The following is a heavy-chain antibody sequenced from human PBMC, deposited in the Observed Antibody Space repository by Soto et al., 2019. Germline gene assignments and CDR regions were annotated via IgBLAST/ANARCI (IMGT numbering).Heavy chain of an antibody. CDR2: LYWDDDK. J-gene: IGHJ4*02. V-gene: IGHV2-5*02. D-gene: IGHD6-6*01. CDR3: AHSRPYSISPEYCFDY. Sequence: QITLKESGPTLVKPTQTLTLTCTFSGFSLSTSGVDVGWIRQPPGKALEWLALLYWDDDKRYSPSLKSRLTNPQATSKNPVVLTTTNMDPFDTATYYYAHSRPYSISPEYCFDYWGQGTLVTVSS. CDR1: GFSLSTSGVD.